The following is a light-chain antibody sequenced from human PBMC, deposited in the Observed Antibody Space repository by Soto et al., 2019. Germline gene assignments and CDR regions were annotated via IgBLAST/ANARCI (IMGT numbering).Light chain of an antibody. CDR2: GAS. CDR3: QQYHNSILM. Sequence: ENVLTQSPGTLSLSPGERATLSCRASQSVSSSHLAWYQQKPGQAPRLLMYGASSRATGLPDRSSGGGSGADFTLTISRLEPEDFGVYYCQQYHNSILMFGQGTKVDIK. CDR1: QSVSSSH. V-gene: IGKV3-20*01. J-gene: IGKJ1*01.